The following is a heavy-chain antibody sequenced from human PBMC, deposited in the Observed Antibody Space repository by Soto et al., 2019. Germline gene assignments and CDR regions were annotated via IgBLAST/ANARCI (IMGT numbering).Heavy chain of an antibody. CDR2: ISGSGGST. V-gene: IGHV3-23*01. CDR3: APGGGAYYDFWSGPSD. J-gene: IGHJ4*02. CDR1: GFTFSSYA. Sequence: GGSLRLSCAASGFTFSSYAMSWVRQAPGKGLEWVSAISGSGGSTYYADSVKGRFTISRDNSKNTLYLQMNSLRAEDTAVYYFAPGGGAYYDFWSGPSDWGQGTLVTVSS. D-gene: IGHD3-3*01.